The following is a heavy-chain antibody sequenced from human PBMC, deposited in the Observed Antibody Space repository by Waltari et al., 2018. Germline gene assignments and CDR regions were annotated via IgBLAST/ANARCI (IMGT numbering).Heavy chain of an antibody. CDR2: ISSSSSTI. V-gene: IGHV3-48*01. CDR3: ARTNRASPFDI. Sequence: EVQLVESGGGLVQPGGSLRLSCAASGFTFSSYSMNWVRQAPGKGLEWVSYISSSSSTIYYADSVKGRFTISRDNAKNSLYLQMNSLRAEDTAVYYCARTNRASPFDIWGQGTMVTVSS. J-gene: IGHJ3*02. CDR1: GFTFSSYS.